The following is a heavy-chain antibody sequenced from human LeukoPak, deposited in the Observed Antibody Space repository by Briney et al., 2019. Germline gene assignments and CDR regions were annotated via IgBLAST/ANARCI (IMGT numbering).Heavy chain of an antibody. CDR1: GGSIGSYY. D-gene: IGHD3-10*01. J-gene: IGHJ3*02. CDR2: IYTSGST. CDR3: ARGGETRTRNAFDI. Sequence: SETLSLTCTVSGGSIGSYYWSWIRQPAGKGLEWIGRIYTSGSTNHNPSLKSRVTMSVDTSKNQFSLKLSSVTAGDTAVYYCARGGETRTRNAFDIWGQGTMVTVSS. V-gene: IGHV4-4*07.